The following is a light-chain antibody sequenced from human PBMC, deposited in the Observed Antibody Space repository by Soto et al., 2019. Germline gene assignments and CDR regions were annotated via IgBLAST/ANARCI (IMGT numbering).Light chain of an antibody. CDR3: ASYTRVDSWV. CDR2: EVT. CDR1: SSDVGAYDR. Sequence: QSALTQPASVSGSPGQSISISCTGTSSDVGAYDRVSWYQHHPGKAPKLLIYEVTNRPSGVSTRFSGSKSANTASLTISGLQPEDGASYSCASYTRVDSWVFGGGTKLPVL. V-gene: IGLV2-14*01. J-gene: IGLJ3*02.